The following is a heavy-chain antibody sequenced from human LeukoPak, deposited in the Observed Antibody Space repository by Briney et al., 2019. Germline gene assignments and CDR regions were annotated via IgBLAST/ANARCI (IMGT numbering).Heavy chain of an antibody. CDR1: GGSISSGSYY. CDR2: IFYSGST. V-gene: IGHV4-39*01. J-gene: IGHJ6*02. D-gene: IGHD3-10*01. CDR3: ARAGSGSYYAGHYYYAMDV. Sequence: PSETLSLTCTVSGGSISSGSYYWGWIRQPPGKGLEWIGSIFYSGSTYYNPSLKSRVTISVDTSKNQFSLKLSSVTAADTAVYYCARAGSGSYYAGHYYYAMDVWGQGTTVTVSS.